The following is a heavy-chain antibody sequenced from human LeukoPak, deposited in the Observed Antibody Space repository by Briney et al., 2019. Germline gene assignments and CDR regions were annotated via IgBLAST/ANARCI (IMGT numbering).Heavy chain of an antibody. D-gene: IGHD7-27*01. CDR2: ISSSSSNI. V-gene: IGHV3-21*01. J-gene: IGHJ4*02. CDR3: ARDPPGAHFDY. CDR1: GFTFTSYT. Sequence: GGSLRLSCAASGFTFTSYTMSWVRQAPGKGLEWVSYISSSSSNIFYADSFKGRFTTSRDNAQNSLYLQMNSLRVEDTAVYYCARDPPGAHFDYWGQGTLVTVSS.